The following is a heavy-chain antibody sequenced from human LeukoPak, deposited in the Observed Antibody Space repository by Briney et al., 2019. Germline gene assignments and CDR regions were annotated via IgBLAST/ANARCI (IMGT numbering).Heavy chain of an antibody. V-gene: IGHV3-21*01. CDR3: ARTSGSYRNFDY. J-gene: IGHJ4*02. CDR2: ISSSSSYI. D-gene: IGHD1-26*01. Sequence: PGGSLRLSCAASGFTFSSYSMNWVRQAPGKWLEWVSSISSSSSYIYYADSVKGRFTISRDNAKNSLYLQMNSLRAEDTAVYYCARTSGSYRNFDYWGQGTLVTVSS. CDR1: GFTFSSYS.